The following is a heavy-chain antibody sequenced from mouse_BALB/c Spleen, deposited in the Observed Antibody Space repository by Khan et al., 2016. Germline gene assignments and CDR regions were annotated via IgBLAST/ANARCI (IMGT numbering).Heavy chain of an antibody. CDR2: ISTYYGNT. Sequence: QVQLQQSGPELVRPGVSVKISCKGSGYTFTDYAMHWVKQSHAKSLEWIGVISTYYGNTNYNQKFKGKATMTVDKSSSTAYMELARLTSEDSAIYYCARGGLPFNWEGNAKDYWGQGTTVTVSS. CDR3: ARGGLPFNWEGNAKDY. CDR1: GYTFTDYA. J-gene: IGHJ4*01. D-gene: IGHD4-1*01. V-gene: IGHV1S137*01.